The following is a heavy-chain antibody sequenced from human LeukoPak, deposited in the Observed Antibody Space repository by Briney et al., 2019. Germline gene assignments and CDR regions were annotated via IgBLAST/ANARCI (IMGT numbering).Heavy chain of an antibody. Sequence: PGGSLRLSCAASGFIFNDYWMTWVRQAPGKELEWVANIKYDGSEKFYVDSVKGRFTISRDNAKNSLYLQMDSLRVEDTAVYYCGRAGRGVVGATFDYWGQGTLVTVSS. V-gene: IGHV3-7*01. CDR2: IKYDGSEK. J-gene: IGHJ4*02. CDR1: GFIFNDYW. CDR3: GRAGRGVVGATFDY. D-gene: IGHD1-26*01.